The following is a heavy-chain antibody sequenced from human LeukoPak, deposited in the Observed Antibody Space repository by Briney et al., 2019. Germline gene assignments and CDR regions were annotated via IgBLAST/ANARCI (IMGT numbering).Heavy chain of an antibody. CDR2: IWYDGSNK. CDR1: GFTFSSYG. J-gene: IGHJ4*01. CDR3: ARVNDSSGSSLIDY. V-gene: IGHV3-33*01. Sequence: GGSLRLSCAASGFTFSSYGMHWDRQAPGKGLEWVAVIWYDGSNKYYADSVKGRFTISRDNSKNTLYLQMNSLRAEDTAVYYCARVNDSSGSSLIDYWGHRNPVTVSP. D-gene: IGHD3-22*01.